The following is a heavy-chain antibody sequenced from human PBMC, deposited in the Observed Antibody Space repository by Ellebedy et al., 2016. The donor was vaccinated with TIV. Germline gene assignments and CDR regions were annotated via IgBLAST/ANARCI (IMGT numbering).Heavy chain of an antibody. CDR1: GYTIAGDYY. V-gene: IGHV4-38-2*02. J-gene: IGHJ4*02. CDR3: ARESITVFRGCLGA. CDR2: FYHSGIT. Sequence: MPGGSLRLSCTVYGYTIAGDYYWLWIRQPPGKGLEWIGSFYHSGITDYNPSLKSRVTISVDTSKNQFSLNLRSVTAADTAVYYCARESITVFRGCLGAWGQGTLVTVSS. D-gene: IGHD3-10*01.